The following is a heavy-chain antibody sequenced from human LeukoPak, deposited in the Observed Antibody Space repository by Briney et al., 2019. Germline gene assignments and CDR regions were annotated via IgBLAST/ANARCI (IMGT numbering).Heavy chain of an antibody. V-gene: IGHV3-33*01. CDR1: GFTFSSNA. D-gene: IGHD2-21*02. J-gene: IGHJ4*02. CDR3: ARGQVETAIPGDY. CDR2: IWYDGSNK. Sequence: GRSLRLSCVASGFTFSSNAMHWVRQAPGKGLEWVAVIWYDGSNKYHADSVKGRFTVSRDNSKNTLYLQMNSLRAEDTAVYYCARGQVETAIPGDYWGQGTLVTVSS.